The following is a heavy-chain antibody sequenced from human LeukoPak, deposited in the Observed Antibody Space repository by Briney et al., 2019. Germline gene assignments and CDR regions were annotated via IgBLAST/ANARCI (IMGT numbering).Heavy chain of an antibody. D-gene: IGHD2-21*02. J-gene: IGHJ4*02. CDR3: ARDYCGGDCFPDY. CDR2: IIPNSGDT. CDR1: GGTFSSYA. Sequence: ASVKVSCKASGGTFSSYAISWVRQAPGQGLEWMGGIIPNSGDTNYAQKFQGRVTMTRDTSISTAYMELSRLRSDDTAVYYCARDYCGGDCFPDYWGQGTLVTVSS. V-gene: IGHV1-2*02.